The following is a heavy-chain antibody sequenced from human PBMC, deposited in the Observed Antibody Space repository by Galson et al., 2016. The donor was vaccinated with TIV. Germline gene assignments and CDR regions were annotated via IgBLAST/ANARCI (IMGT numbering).Heavy chain of an antibody. CDR1: GDSVSSNSA. CDR3: ARDRTLLGYYYNGMDV. V-gene: IGHV6-1*01. J-gene: IGHJ6*02. CDR2: TYYRSKWYN. Sequence: CAISGDSVSSNSAWNWIRQSPSRGLEWLGRTYYRSKWYNDYALSVKSRITINPDTSKNQFSLQLNSMTPEDTAVYYCARDRTLLGYYYNGMDVWGQGTTVTVSS. D-gene: IGHD2-21*02.